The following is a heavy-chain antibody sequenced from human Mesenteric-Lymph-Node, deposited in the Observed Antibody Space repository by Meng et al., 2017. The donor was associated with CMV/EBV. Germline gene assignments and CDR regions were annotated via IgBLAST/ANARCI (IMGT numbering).Heavy chain of an antibody. Sequence: GAALKTSWAASGFTINSNYMSWVRQPAGKGVEWGSVIYTGGTTHYADTVKGRFTISRDNSKNTVSLQMNSLRAEDTAVYYCVRALTGFDYYGLDVWGQGTTVTVSS. CDR3: VRALTGFDYYGLDV. J-gene: IGHJ6*02. CDR1: GFTINSNY. D-gene: IGHD3-10*01. CDR2: IYTGGTT. V-gene: IGHV3-53*01.